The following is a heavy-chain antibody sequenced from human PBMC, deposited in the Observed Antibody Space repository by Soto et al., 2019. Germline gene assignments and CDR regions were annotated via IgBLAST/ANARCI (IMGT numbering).Heavy chain of an antibody. CDR3: ARDRHYYGMDV. J-gene: IGHJ6*02. V-gene: IGHV4-4*02. CDR2: IYHSGST. CDR1: GGSISSSNC. Sequence: PSETLSLSCAVSGGSISSSNCWSFVRHPPKKGLEWIGEIYHSGSTNYNPSLKSRVTISVDKSKSHFSLNLSSVTAADTAVYYCARDRHYYGMDVWGQGTTVPVS.